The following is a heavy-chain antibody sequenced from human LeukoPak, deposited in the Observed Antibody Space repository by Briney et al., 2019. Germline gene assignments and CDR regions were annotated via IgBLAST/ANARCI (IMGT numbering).Heavy chain of an antibody. Sequence: GGSLRLSCAASGFIFSSYAMSWVRQAPGKGLEWVSAVNNAGGSTYYADSVKGRFTVSRDNSKNTVYLQMRSLRAEDTAIYYCAKRGGSSWSYFDYWGQGALVTVSS. V-gene: IGHV3-23*01. J-gene: IGHJ4*02. D-gene: IGHD6-13*01. CDR2: VNNAGGST. CDR3: AKRGGSSWSYFDY. CDR1: GFIFSSYA.